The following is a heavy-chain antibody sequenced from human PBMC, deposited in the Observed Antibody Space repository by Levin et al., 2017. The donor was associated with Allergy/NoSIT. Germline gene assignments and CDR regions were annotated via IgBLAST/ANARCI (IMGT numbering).Heavy chain of an antibody. CDR3: ARDSGNLLWFGDPYRSGGTGIDY. Sequence: GASVKVSCKASGYTFTSYYMHWVRQAPGQGLEWMGIINPSGGSTSYAQKFQGRVTMTRDTSTSTVYMELSSLRSEDTAVYYCARDSGNLLWFGDPYRSGGTGIDYWGQGTLVTVSS. CDR1: GYTFTSYY. V-gene: IGHV1-46*01. D-gene: IGHD3-10*01. CDR2: INPSGGST. J-gene: IGHJ4*02.